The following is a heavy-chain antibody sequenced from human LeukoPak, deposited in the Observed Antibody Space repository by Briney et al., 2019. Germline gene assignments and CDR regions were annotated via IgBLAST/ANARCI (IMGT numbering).Heavy chain of an antibody. D-gene: IGHD2-2*03. CDR2: INTDGSST. CDR3: ATDRGYFPDS. CDR1: GFTFTGYW. J-gene: IGHJ4*02. V-gene: IGHV3-74*01. Sequence: GGSLRLSCAASGFTFTGYWMHWVRQPPGKGLVWVSHINTDGSSTTYADSVKGRFSISRDNAKSTLYLQMNSLRAEDTAVYYCATDRGYFPDSWGQGTLVTVSS.